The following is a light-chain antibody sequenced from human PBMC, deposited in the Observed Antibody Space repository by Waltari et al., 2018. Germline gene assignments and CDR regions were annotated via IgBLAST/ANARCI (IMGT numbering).Light chain of an antibody. CDR3: QKYDSLPAT. V-gene: IGKV3-20*01. CDR1: RSVIKY. J-gene: IGKJ1*01. CDR2: HAS. Sequence: VLTQSPGTLSLSPGERATLSCRASRSVIKYLAWYQQTPGRAPRLLIYHASTRATGIPDRFSGSGSGTDFSLTISRLEPDDFAVYYCQKYDSLPATFGQGTRVETK.